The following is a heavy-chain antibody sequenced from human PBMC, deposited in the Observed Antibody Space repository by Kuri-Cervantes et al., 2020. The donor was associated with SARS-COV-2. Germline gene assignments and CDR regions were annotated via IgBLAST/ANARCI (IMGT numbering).Heavy chain of an antibody. J-gene: IGHJ4*02. CDR1: GFNFGNYA. V-gene: IGHV3-23*01. D-gene: IGHD3-16*01. CDR3: AILETLWLHGYFDY. Sequence: ETLSLTCAASGFNFGNYAMTWVRQAPGKGLEWVSFISANGGRTYYADSVKGRFTVSRDNSKNTLYLQMNSLRGDDTAVYYCAILETLWLHGYFDYWGQGTLVTVSS. CDR2: ISANGGRT.